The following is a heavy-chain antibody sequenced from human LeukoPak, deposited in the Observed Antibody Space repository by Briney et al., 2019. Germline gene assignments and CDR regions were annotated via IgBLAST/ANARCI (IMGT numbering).Heavy chain of an antibody. Sequence: GGSLRLSCAASGFTFSSYGMHWVRQAPGKGLEWVAVIWYDGSNKYYADSVKGRFTISRDNSKNTLYLQMNSLRAEDTAVYYCARDSECSSTSCYAPGTNWFDPWGQGTLVTVSS. CDR3: ARDSECSSTSCYAPGTNWFDP. J-gene: IGHJ5*02. CDR1: GFTFSSYG. V-gene: IGHV3-33*01. CDR2: IWYDGSNK. D-gene: IGHD2-2*01.